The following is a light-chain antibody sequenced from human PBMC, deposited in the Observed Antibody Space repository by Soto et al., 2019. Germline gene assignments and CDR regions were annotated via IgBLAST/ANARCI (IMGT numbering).Light chain of an antibody. J-gene: IGKJ2*01. CDR2: GAS. V-gene: IGKV3-20*01. Sequence: EIVLTQSPGTLSLSPGERATLSCRASQSVSSSYLAWYQQQPGQTPRLLIYGASSRATGIPDRFSGSGSGTDFTLTISRLEPEDFTVYYCQQFGNSPYTFGQGTKLDI. CDR1: QSVSSSY. CDR3: QQFGNSPYT.